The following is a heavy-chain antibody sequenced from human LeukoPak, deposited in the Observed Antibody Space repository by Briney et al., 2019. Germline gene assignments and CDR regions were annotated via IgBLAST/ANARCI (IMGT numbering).Heavy chain of an antibody. CDR1: GFILSSSE. J-gene: IGHJ4*02. CDR3: ARDRYYYDSSARYFDY. Sequence: GGSLRLSCVASGFILSSSEMNWVRQAPGKGLEWVSGIIWSGGSTGYADSVKGRFTISRDNSKNTLYLQMNSLRAEDTAVYYCARDRYYYDSSARYFDYWGQGTLVTVSS. CDR2: IIWSGGST. D-gene: IGHD3-22*01. V-gene: IGHV3-20*04.